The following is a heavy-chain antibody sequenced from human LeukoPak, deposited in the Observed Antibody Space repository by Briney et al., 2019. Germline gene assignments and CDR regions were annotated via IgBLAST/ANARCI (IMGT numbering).Heavy chain of an antibody. Sequence: PGGSLRLSCAASGFTFSGYAMSWVRQAPGKGLEWVSVIYSGGSTYYADTVKGRFTISRHNSKNTLYLQMNSLRAEDTAVYYCARALTSNVRYGMDVWGQGTTVTVSS. V-gene: IGHV3-53*04. D-gene: IGHD1-1*01. J-gene: IGHJ6*02. CDR2: IYSGGST. CDR3: ARALTSNVRYGMDV. CDR1: GFTFSGYA.